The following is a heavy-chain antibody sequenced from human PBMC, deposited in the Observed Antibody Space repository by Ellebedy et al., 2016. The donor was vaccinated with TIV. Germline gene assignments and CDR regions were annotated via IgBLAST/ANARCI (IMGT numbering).Heavy chain of an antibody. CDR3: TTDNYDSSGYYIGFGY. CDR2: IKSKTDGGTT. Sequence: PGGSLRLSCAASAFTSSNAWTNCVRQAPGNVLEWVGRIKSKTDGGTTDYAAPVKGRFTISRDDSKNTLYLQMNSLKPEDTAVYYCTTDNYDSSGYYIGFGYWGQGTLVTVSS. CDR1: AFTSSNAW. D-gene: IGHD3-22*01. V-gene: IGHV3-15*07. J-gene: IGHJ4*02.